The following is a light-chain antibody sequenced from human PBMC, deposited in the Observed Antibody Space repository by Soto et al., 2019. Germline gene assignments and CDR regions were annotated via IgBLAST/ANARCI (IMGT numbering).Light chain of an antibody. CDR3: AAWDDSLNGPV. CDR2: GND. CDR1: SSNIGSHT. Sequence: QSVLTQPPSASGTPGQRVAISCYGSSSNIGSHTVNWYQQLPGTAPKLLIYGNDQRPSGVPDRFSGSKSGTSASLAISGLQSEDEVDYYCAAWDDSLNGPVFGGGPQLTVL. V-gene: IGLV1-44*01. J-gene: IGLJ3*02.